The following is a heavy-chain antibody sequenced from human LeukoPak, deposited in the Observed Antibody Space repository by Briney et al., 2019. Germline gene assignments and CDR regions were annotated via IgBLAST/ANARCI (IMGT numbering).Heavy chain of an antibody. CDR3: ASRIISGDDAFDV. CDR1: GDSVSSNSAA. J-gene: IGHJ3*01. V-gene: IGHV6-1*01. CDR2: TYYRSKWYN. Sequence: SQTLSLTCAISGDSVSSNSAAWNWIRQSPSRGLEWLGRTYYRSKWYNDYAVSVKSRITINPDTSKNQFSLQLNSVTPEDTAVYYCASRIISGDDAFDVWAQGTMDTVSS. D-gene: IGHD3-10*01.